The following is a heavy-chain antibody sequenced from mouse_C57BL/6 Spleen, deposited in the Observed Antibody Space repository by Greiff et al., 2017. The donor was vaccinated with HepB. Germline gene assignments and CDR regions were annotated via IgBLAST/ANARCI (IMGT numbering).Heavy chain of an antibody. V-gene: IGHV1-72*01. CDR1: GYTFTSYW. J-gene: IGHJ2*01. CDR2: IDPNSGGT. D-gene: IGHD1-1*01. Sequence: QVQLQQPGAELVKPGASVKLSCKASGYTFTSYWMHWVNQRPGRGLEWIGRIDPNSGGTKYNEKFKSKATLTVDKPSSTAYMQLSSLTSEDSAVYYCARERGFTTVVPFDYWGQGTTLTVSS. CDR3: ARERGFTTVVPFDY.